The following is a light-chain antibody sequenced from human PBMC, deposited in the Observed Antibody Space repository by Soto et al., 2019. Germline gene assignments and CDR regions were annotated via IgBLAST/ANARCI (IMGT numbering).Light chain of an antibody. CDR2: LNNDGSH. J-gene: IGLJ2*01. CDR3: QTWGTGFQF. V-gene: IGLV4-69*01. CDR1: SGHSSYA. Sequence: QPVLTQSPSASASLGASVKLTCTLSSGHSSYAIAWHQKQPGKGPRYLMDLNNDGSHTKGDGIPDRFSGSSSGADRFLIISSLQSVDEADYYCQTWGTGFQFFGGGTKVTVL.